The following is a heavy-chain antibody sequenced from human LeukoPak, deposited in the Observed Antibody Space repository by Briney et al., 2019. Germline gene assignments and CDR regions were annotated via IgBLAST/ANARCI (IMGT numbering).Heavy chain of an antibody. CDR1: GLTFRSYA. CDR3: ARDITMVRGRYYYYGMDV. Sequence: PGRSLRFSCAAFGLTFRSYAMTWVRKAPGKGLEWVAVISYDGSNKYYADSVKGRFTISRDNSKNTLYLQMNSLRAEDTAVYYCARDITMVRGRYYYYGMDVWGKGTTVTVSS. J-gene: IGHJ6*04. CDR2: ISYDGSNK. D-gene: IGHD3-10*01. V-gene: IGHV3-30*04.